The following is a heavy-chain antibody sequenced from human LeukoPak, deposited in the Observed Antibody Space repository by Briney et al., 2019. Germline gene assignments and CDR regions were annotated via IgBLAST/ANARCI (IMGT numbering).Heavy chain of an antibody. J-gene: IGHJ4*02. CDR3: TRAVSEYYDILTGYYINGFDY. CDR1: GFTFGDYA. CDR2: IRSKAYGGTT. Sequence: PGRSLRLSCTASGFTFGDYAMSWFRQAPGKGLEWVGFIRSKAYGGTTEYAASVKGRFTISRDDSKSIAYLQMNSLKTEDTAVYYCTRAVSEYYDILTGYYINGFDYWGQGTLVTVSS. V-gene: IGHV3-49*03. D-gene: IGHD3-9*01.